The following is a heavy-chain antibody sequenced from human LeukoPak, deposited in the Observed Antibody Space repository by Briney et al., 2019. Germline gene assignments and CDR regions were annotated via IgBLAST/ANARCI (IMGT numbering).Heavy chain of an antibody. J-gene: IGHJ4*02. D-gene: IGHD6-6*01. CDR2: IYHSGSS. Sequence: SETLSLTCTVSGGSISSAGYYWSWIRQPPGKGLEWIGYIYHSGSSYYNPSPKSRVTISVDRSNNQFYLKVNSMTAADTAVYYCARGLSSSPFYFHYWGQGTLVTVPS. CDR1: GGSISSAGYY. V-gene: IGHV4-30-2*01. CDR3: ARGLSSSPFYFHY.